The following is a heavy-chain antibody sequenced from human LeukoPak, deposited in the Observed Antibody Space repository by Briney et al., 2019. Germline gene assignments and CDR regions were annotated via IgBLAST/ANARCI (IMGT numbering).Heavy chain of an antibody. J-gene: IGHJ3*02. CDR1: GGSISRYY. CDR3: AREHYDFWSGILEGAFDI. Sequence: PSETLSLTCTVSGGSISRYYWSWIRQPAGKGLEWIGRIYTSGSTNYNPSLKSRVTMSVDTSKNQFSLKLSSVTAADTAVYYCAREHYDFWSGILEGAFDIWGQGTMVTVSS. D-gene: IGHD3-3*01. V-gene: IGHV4-4*07. CDR2: IYTSGST.